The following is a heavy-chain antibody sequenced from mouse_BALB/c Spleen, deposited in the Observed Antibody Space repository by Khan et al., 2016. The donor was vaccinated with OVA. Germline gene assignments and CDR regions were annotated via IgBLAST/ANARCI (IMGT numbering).Heavy chain of an antibody. J-gene: IGHJ3*01. CDR2: ISYSGNT. V-gene: IGHV3-8*02. D-gene: IGHD1-1*01. CDR1: GDSITRGY. Sequence: EVQLQESGPSLVKPSQTLSLTCSVTGDSITRGYWNWIRKFPGNKLEYMGYISYSGNTYSNPSLKSRISLTRDTSKSQYYLQLNSVTTEDTATYYCACELRGFAYWGQGTLVTVSA. CDR3: ACELRGFAY.